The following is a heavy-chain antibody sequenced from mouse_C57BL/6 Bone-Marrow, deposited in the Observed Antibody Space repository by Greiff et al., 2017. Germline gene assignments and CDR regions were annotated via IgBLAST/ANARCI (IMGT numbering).Heavy chain of an antibody. V-gene: IGHV2-9-1*01. Sequence: VHLVESGPGLVAPSQSLSITCTVSGFSLTSYAISWVRQPPGKGLEWLGGIWTGGGTNYNSAPKSRLSISKDNSKSQVVLKMNSLQTDDTARYYCARVWFPFAYWGQGTLVTVSA. D-gene: IGHD2-2*01. CDR3: ARVWFPFAY. J-gene: IGHJ3*01. CDR2: IWTGGGT. CDR1: GFSLTSYA.